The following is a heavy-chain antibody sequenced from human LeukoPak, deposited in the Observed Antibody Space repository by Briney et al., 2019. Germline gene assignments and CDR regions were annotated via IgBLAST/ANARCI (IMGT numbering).Heavy chain of an antibody. V-gene: IGHV4-38-2*02. J-gene: IGHJ3*02. Sequence: SETLSLTCTVSGYSISSGYYWGWIRQPPGKGLEWIGSIYHSGSTYYNPSLKSRVTIPVDTSKNQFSLKLSSVTAADTAVYYCARRMVNYVWGSYRYDAFDIWGQGTMVTVSS. CDR1: GYSISSGYY. CDR2: IYHSGST. D-gene: IGHD3-16*02. CDR3: ARRMVNYVWGSYRYDAFDI.